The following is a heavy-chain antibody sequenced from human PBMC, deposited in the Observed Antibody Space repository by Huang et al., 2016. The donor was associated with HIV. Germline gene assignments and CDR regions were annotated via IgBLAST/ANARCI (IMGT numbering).Heavy chain of an antibody. CDR1: GDSITSSMNYY. D-gene: IGHD5-12*01. CDR3: ARATYRGFEYSFDF. CDR2: IYAPGTT. V-gene: IGHV4-61*09. J-gene: IGHJ4*02. Sequence: QVQLQESGPGLVKPSQTLSLICSVSGDSITSSMNYYWTWVRQPAGQGLEYVGLIYAPGTTHHNPPLKTRVSISLDTSKNQVSLRLTSMTAADTAVYYCARATYRGFEYSFDFWGQGILVTVSS.